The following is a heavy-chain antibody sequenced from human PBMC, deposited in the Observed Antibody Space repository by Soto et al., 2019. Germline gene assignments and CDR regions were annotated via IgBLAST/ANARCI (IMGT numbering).Heavy chain of an antibody. CDR3: ARERADCSGGSCYYNWFDP. Sequence: QVQLVQSGAEVKTPGSSVKVSCKASGGTFSSYAISWVRQAPGQGLEWMGGIIPIFGTANYAQKFQGRVTITADESTSTAYMELSSLRSEDTAVYYCARERADCSGGSCYYNWFDPWGQGTLVTVSS. J-gene: IGHJ5*02. V-gene: IGHV1-69*01. CDR1: GGTFSSYA. CDR2: IIPIFGTA. D-gene: IGHD2-15*01.